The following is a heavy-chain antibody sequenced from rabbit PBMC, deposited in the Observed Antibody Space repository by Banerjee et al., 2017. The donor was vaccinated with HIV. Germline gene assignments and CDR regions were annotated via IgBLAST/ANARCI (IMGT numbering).Heavy chain of an antibody. Sequence: QEQLEESGGGLVQPEGSLTLTCKASGSDISSNAMCWVRQAPGKGLELIACIYAGSNGGTYYASWAKGRFTISKTSSTTVTLQMTSLTAADTATYFCARDLAGVIGWNFNLWGQGTLVTVS. CDR2: IYAGSNGGT. J-gene: IGHJ4*01. CDR1: GSDISSNA. D-gene: IGHD4-1*01. V-gene: IGHV1S45*01. CDR3: ARDLAGVIGWNFNL.